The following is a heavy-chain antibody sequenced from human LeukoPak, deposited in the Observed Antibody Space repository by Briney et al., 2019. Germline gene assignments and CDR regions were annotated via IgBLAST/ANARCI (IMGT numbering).Heavy chain of an antibody. CDR1: GYTFTSYG. CDR3: ARALSGYGSGSY. Sequence: ASVKVSCKASGYTFTSYGISWVRQAPGQGLEWMGWVSAYNGNTNYAQKLQGRVTMTTDTSTSTAYMELRSLRSDDTAVYYCARALSGYGSGSYWGQGTLVTVSS. CDR2: VSAYNGNT. J-gene: IGHJ4*02. D-gene: IGHD3-10*01. V-gene: IGHV1-18*01.